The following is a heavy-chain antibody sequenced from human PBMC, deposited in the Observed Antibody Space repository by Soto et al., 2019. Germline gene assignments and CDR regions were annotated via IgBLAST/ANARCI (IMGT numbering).Heavy chain of an antibody. CDR1: GASITSTTYF. CDR2: IYYSGQT. J-gene: IGHJ4*02. V-gene: IGHV4-39*01. Sequence: SETLSLTCSLSGASITSTTYFWAWIRQPPGKGLEWVGSIYYSGQTHYNPSLKSRTTISVDRSRSQFSLQVSSVTAADTAVYYCAKNLPRTGRFDYWGQGTVVTVPQ. CDR3: AKNLPRTGRFDY.